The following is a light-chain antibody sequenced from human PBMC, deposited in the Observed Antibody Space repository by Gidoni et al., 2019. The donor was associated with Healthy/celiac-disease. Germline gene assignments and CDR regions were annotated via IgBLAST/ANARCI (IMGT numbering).Light chain of an antibody. CDR3: QQYGSSPWT. J-gene: IGKJ1*01. Sequence: EIVLTPSPGTLSLSPGERATLSCRASQTISSTYLAWYQQKPGQAPRLLIYGASNRATGIPGSFSGSGSGTDFTLTISRLEPDDFAVYYCQQYGSSPWTFGQGTKVEFK. CDR1: QTISSTY. V-gene: IGKV3-20*01. CDR2: GAS.